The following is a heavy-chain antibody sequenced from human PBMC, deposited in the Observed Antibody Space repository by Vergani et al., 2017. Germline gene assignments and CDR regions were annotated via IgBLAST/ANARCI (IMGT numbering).Heavy chain of an antibody. CDR1: GYTFSDYD. Sequence: QVQLVQSGAEVRKPGASVKLSCKASGYTFSDYDINWVRQASGHGLEWMGWMNPNSGNAGYAQTFQGRVTITKNTSISTAYMELSSLTFDDTAVYYCARDPRGYGGDPEDYYYGMDVWGQGTTVTVSS. D-gene: IGHD2-21*02. V-gene: IGHV1-8*01. J-gene: IGHJ6*02. CDR2: MNPNSGNA. CDR3: ARDPRGYGGDPEDYYYGMDV.